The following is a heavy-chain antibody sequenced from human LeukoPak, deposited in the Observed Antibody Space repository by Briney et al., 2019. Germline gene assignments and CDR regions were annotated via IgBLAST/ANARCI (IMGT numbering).Heavy chain of an antibody. CDR1: GFTFSSYW. CDR2: IKQDGSEK. J-gene: IGHJ6*03. V-gene: IGHV3-7*01. D-gene: IGHD6-13*01. CDR3: ARIPAGIATRKGKLYYYYYYMDV. Sequence: GGSLRLSCAASGFTFSSYWMSGVRQAPGKGLEWVANIKQDGSEKYYVDSMKGRFTISRDNAKNSLYLQMNSLRAEDTAVYYCARIPAGIATRKGKLYYYYYYMDVWGKGTTVTVSS.